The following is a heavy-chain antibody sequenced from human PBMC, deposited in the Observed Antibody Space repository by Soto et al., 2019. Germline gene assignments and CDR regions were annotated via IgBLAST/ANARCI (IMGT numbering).Heavy chain of an antibody. CDR1: GFTFSSYG. CDR3: AKGCCSSSSGGYYFDY. CDR2: IWYDGSNK. D-gene: IGHD6-6*01. V-gene: IGHV3-33*06. Sequence: GSLRLSCAASGFTFSSYGMHWVRQAPGKGLEWVAVIWYDGSNKYYADSVKGRFTISRDNSKNTLYLQMNSLRAEDTAVYYCAKGCCSSSSGGYYFDYWGQGILVTVSS. J-gene: IGHJ4*02.